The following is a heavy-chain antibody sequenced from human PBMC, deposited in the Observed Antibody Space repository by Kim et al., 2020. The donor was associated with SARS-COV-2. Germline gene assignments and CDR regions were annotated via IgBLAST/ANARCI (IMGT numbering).Heavy chain of an antibody. V-gene: IGHV4-34*01. CDR3: ARGQWGGLERTPAHY. Sequence: PSLRSRVTISVDTSKNQFSLKLSSVTAADTAVYYCARGQWGGLERTPAHYWGQGTLVTVSS. D-gene: IGHD1-1*01. J-gene: IGHJ4*02.